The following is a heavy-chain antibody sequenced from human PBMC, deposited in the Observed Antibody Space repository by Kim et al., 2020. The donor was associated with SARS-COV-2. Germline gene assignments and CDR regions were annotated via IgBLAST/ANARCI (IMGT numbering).Heavy chain of an antibody. J-gene: IGHJ4*02. V-gene: IGHV3-21*01. CDR2: ITGGSDFM. CDR3: ARDKDYSLDY. D-gene: IGHD6-13*01. Sequence: GGSLRLSCAASGLTFSGRSMNWVRQAPGKGLEWISAITGGSDFMTYADSVKGRFTISRDNAKNSLYLQMNSLRVEDTAVYYCARDKDYSLDYWGQGTLVT. CDR1: GLTFSGRS.